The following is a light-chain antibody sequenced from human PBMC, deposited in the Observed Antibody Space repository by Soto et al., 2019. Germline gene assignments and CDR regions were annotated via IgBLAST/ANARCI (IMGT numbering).Light chain of an antibody. CDR1: TGAVTSDYY. Sequence: CASSTGAVTSDYYPNWFQQRPGQAPTVLIYSTMNKHSWTPARFSGSLLGGKAALTLSGAQPEDEADYYCLIYYGDGWVFGGGTKLTVL. V-gene: IGLV7-43*01. CDR2: STM. CDR3: LIYYGDGWV. J-gene: IGLJ3*02.